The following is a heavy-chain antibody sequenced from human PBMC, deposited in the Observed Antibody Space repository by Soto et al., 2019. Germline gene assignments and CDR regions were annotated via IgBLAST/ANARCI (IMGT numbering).Heavy chain of an antibody. CDR3: AKDGSWDGGGGES. D-gene: IGHD3-16*01. CDR2: IIPVFSTS. CDR1: GVTFSSYA. Sequence: QVQLVQSGAELKKPGSSVKVSCSASGVTFSSYAFTWVRQAPGQGLEWMGNIIPVFSTSNYAQGFQGRLTISADESTNTIYMELSSLRSEDTAVDFCAKDGSWDGGGGESWGQGTLVIVSS. J-gene: IGHJ4*02. V-gene: IGHV1-69*18.